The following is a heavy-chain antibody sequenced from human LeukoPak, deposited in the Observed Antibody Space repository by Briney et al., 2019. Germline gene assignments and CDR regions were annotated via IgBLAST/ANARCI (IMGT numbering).Heavy chain of an antibody. CDR3: ASSDCSGGSCYLDY. CDR2: INPNSGGT. Sequence: ASVTVSCKPSGYTFPGYYMHWVRQAPRQGLNWMGRINPNSGGTNYAQKFQGRVTMTRDTSISTAYMKLSRLRSDDTAVYYCASSDCSGGSCYLDYWGKGTMVTVSS. J-gene: IGHJ4*02. CDR1: GYTFPGYY. V-gene: IGHV1-2*06. D-gene: IGHD2-15*01.